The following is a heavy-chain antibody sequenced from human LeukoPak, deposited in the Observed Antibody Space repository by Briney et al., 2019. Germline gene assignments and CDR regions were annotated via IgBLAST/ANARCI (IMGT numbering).Heavy chain of an antibody. J-gene: IGHJ5*02. Sequence: GGSLRLSCAASGFTFSSYEMNWVRQAPGKGLEWVSYISSSGSTLYFADFVKGRFTISRDNAKNSLYLQMNSLGAEDTAVYYCAREYSSAWYDNWGQGTLVTVSS. CDR3: AREYSSAWYDN. V-gene: IGHV3-48*03. CDR1: GFTFSSYE. D-gene: IGHD6-19*01. CDR2: ISSSGSTL.